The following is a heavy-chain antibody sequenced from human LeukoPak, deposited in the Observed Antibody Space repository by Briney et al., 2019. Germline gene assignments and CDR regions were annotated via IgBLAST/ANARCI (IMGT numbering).Heavy chain of an antibody. Sequence: SETLSLTCTVSGGSILSSSYYWGWIRQPPGKGLEWIGSIYYGGSTDYNPSLKSRVIISVDTSKNQFSLKLSSVTAADTAVYYCARVEEGYGSGRRENYYYYYMDVWGKGTTVTISS. CDR3: ARVEEGYGSGRRENYYYYYMDV. V-gene: IGHV4-39*07. J-gene: IGHJ6*03. D-gene: IGHD3-10*01. CDR1: GGSILSSSYY. CDR2: IYYGGST.